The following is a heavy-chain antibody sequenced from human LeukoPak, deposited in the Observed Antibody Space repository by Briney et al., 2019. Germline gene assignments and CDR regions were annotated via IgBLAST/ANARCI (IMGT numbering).Heavy chain of an antibody. CDR1: GVSISSTTYY. Sequence: PSETLSLTCTVSGVSISSTTYYWDWIRQPPGKGLEWIGSIYYSGSTYYNPSLKSRVTISADTSRNQFSLKLSSVTAADTAVYYCANNRGDYWGQGTLVTVSS. J-gene: IGHJ4*02. V-gene: IGHV4-39*01. CDR2: IYYSGST. CDR3: ANNRGDY. D-gene: IGHD1-14*01.